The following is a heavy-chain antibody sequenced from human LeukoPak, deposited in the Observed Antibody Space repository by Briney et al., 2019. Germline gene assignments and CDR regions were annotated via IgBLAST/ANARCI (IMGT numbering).Heavy chain of an antibody. D-gene: IGHD3-9*01. Sequence: SETLSLTCAVSGGSISSSNWWSWVRQPPGKGLEWIGEIYHSGSTNYNPSLKSRVTISVDKSKNQFSLKLSSVTAADTAVYYCASHPYYDILTGYRPAFDIWGQGTMVTVSS. J-gene: IGHJ3*02. CDR3: ASHPYYDILTGYRPAFDI. CDR1: GGSISSSNW. V-gene: IGHV4-4*02. CDR2: IYHSGST.